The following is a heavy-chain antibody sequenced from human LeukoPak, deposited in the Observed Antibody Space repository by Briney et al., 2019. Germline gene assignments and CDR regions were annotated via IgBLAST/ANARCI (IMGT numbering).Heavy chain of an antibody. D-gene: IGHD6-19*01. J-gene: IGHJ4*02. Sequence: SETLSLTCTVSGGSISSSSYYWGWIRQPPGKGLEWIGSIYYSGSTYYNPSLKSRVTISVDTSKNQFSLKLSSVTAADTAVYYCARGPGYSSGWTLSPGDLGYWGQGTLVTVSS. CDR3: ARGPGYSSGWTLSPGDLGY. CDR2: IYYSGST. V-gene: IGHV4-39*07. CDR1: GGSISSSSYY.